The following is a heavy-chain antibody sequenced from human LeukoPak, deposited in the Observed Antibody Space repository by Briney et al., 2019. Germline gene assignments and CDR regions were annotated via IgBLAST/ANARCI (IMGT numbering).Heavy chain of an antibody. D-gene: IGHD1-26*01. CDR2: INPNSGGT. V-gene: IGHV1-2*02. J-gene: IGHJ4*02. CDR3: ARGRQSGIY. Sequence: ASVKVSCKTSGYTFTAYYMHWVRQAPGQGLEWMGWINPNSGGTNYAQKFQGRVTMTRDTSISTAYMELSNLRSDDTAVYYCARGRQSGIYWGQGTLVTVSS. CDR1: GYTFTAYY.